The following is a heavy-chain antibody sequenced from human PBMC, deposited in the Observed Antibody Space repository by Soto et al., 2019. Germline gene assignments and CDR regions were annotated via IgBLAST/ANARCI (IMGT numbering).Heavy chain of an antibody. D-gene: IGHD3-22*01. CDR3: AKLDSSGYYGYFDY. V-gene: IGHV3-23*01. J-gene: IGHJ4*02. CDR1: GFTFSSYA. CDR2: ISGSGGST. Sequence: LRLSCAASGFTFSSYAMSWVRQAPGKGLEWVSAISGSGGSTYYADSVKGRFTISRDNSKNTLYLQMNSLRAEDTAVYYCAKLDSSGYYGYFDYWGQGTLVTVSS.